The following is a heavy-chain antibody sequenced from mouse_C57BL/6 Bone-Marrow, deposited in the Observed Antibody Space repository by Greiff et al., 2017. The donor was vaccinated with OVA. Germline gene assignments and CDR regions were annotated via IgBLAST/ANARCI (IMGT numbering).Heavy chain of an antibody. J-gene: IGHJ1*03. CDR2: INPSSGYT. Sequence: QVQLQQSGAELARPGASVKMSCKASGYTFTSYTMHWVKQRPGQGLEWIGYINPSSGYTKYNQKFKDKTTLTADKSSSTAYMQLSSLTSEDSAVYYCARYGSYGWYFDVWGTGTTVTVAS. V-gene: IGHV1-4*01. CDR3: ARYGSYGWYFDV. CDR1: GYTFTSYT. D-gene: IGHD1-1*02.